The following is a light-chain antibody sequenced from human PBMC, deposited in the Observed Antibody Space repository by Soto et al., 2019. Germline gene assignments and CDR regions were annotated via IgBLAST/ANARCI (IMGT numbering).Light chain of an antibody. V-gene: IGKV1-27*01. CDR1: HDINNF. Sequence: EIRLTQSPSSLSASVGDRVTIACRASHDINNFLAWVQQKPGKVPELLMYAASSLKPGVPSRFSGSGSGTDFTLTIDGLQPEDFATYFCQNYNSVPYTFGQGTKLEIK. CDR3: QNYNSVPYT. CDR2: AAS. J-gene: IGKJ2*01.